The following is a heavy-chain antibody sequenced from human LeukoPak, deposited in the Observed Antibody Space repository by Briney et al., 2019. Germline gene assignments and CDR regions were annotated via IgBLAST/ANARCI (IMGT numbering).Heavy chain of an antibody. CDR2: IYYSGTA. Sequence: PSETLSLTCTVSGGSIGTYYWSWIRQPPGKGLEWIGHIYYSGTAIYNPSLMGRVIMSVDTSKNQFSLSLSSVSAADTAIYYCARHQEPSGSYSALDYWGQGALVTVSS. V-gene: IGHV4-59*08. J-gene: IGHJ4*02. CDR3: ARHQEPSGSYSALDY. CDR1: GGSIGTYY. D-gene: IGHD3-10*01.